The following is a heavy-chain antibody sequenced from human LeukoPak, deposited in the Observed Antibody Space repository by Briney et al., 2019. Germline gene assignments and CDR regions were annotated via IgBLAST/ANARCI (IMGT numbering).Heavy chain of an antibody. V-gene: IGHV4-34*01. CDR3: ARDRFNYFSCSGGSCYRTERRFDY. D-gene: IGHD2-15*01. CDR1: GGSISSYY. CDR2: INHSGST. Sequence: SETLSLTCTVSGGSISSYYWSWIRQPPGKGLEWIGEINHSGSTNYNPSLKSRVTISVDTSKNQFSLKLSSVTAADTAVYYCARDRFNYFSCSGGSCYRTERRFDYWGQGTLVTVSS. J-gene: IGHJ4*02.